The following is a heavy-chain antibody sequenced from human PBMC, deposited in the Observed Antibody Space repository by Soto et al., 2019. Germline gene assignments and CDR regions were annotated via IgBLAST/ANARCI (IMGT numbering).Heavy chain of an antibody. D-gene: IGHD5-12*01. Sequence: QITLKESGPTLVKPTQTLALTCTFSGFSLSTSGVGVGWIRQPPGKALEWLALIYWDDDKRYSPSLKSRLTITKDTSKNQVVLTMTNMDPVDTATYYCAHVYGGYDNFDYWGQGTLVTVSS. V-gene: IGHV2-5*02. CDR2: IYWDDDK. CDR1: GFSLSTSGVG. CDR3: AHVYGGYDNFDY. J-gene: IGHJ4*02.